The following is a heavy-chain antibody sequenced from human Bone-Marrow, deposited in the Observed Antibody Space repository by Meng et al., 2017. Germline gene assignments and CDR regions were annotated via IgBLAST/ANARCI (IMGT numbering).Heavy chain of an antibody. D-gene: IGHD5-12*01. Sequence: ASVKVSCKASGYTFTSYDINWVRQATGQGLEWMGWMNPNSGNTGYAQKFQGRVTITRNTSISTAYMELSSLRSEDTAVYYCARYAATMASFDYWGQGTLVTVSS. V-gene: IGHV1-8*03. CDR2: MNPNSGNT. J-gene: IGHJ4*02. CDR1: GYTFTSYD. CDR3: ARYAATMASFDY.